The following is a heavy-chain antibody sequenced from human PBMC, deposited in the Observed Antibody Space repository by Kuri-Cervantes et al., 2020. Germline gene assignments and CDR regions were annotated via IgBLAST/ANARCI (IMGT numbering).Heavy chain of an antibody. J-gene: IGHJ6*03. D-gene: IGHD2-21*01. CDR3: AKGDTYGPPYYYYMDI. Sequence: GESLKISCAVPGYSISSGYYWGWIRQPPGKGLEWVSSISSSSSYIYYADSVKGRFTVSRDNSKNTLYLQMNSLRVEDTAVYYCAKGDTYGPPYYYYMDIWGKGTTVTVSS. CDR1: GYSISSGYY. CDR2: ISSSSSYI. V-gene: IGHV3-21*01.